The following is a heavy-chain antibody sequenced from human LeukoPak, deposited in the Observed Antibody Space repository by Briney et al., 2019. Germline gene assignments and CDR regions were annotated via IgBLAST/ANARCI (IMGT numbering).Heavy chain of an antibody. Sequence: SETLSLTCTVSGGSISSGSYYWSWIRQPAGRGLEWIGRIYTSGSTNYNPSLKSRVTISVDTAKNQCSLELSSVTSADTALYDCSREFLGYSNWGQGTLVTVSS. J-gene: IGHJ4*02. CDR1: GGSISSGSYY. CDR3: SREFLGYSN. CDR2: IYTSGST. V-gene: IGHV4-61*02. D-gene: IGHD4-11*01.